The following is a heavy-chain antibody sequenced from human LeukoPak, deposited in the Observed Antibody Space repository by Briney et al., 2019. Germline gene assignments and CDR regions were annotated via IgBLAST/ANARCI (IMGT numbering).Heavy chain of an antibody. Sequence: GGSLRLSCGASGLTFSTSAMSWVRQAPGKGLEWVSGISGSGVTTYYADSVKGRFTISRDNSENTVYLQMDSLRAEDTALYYCAKMGSAPYYDHFDYFDYWGQGTLVTVSS. CDR1: GLTFSTSA. CDR3: AKMGSAPYYDHFDYFDY. J-gene: IGHJ4*02. D-gene: IGHD3-10*01. V-gene: IGHV3-23*01. CDR2: ISGSGVTT.